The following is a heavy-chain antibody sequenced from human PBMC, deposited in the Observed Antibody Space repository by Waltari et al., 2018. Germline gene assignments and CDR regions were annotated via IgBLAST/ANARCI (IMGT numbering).Heavy chain of an antibody. D-gene: IGHD6-19*01. CDR3: VRHVSGPTRAAFDV. CDR2: IPLGTNA. J-gene: IGHJ3*01. Sequence: EVQLVESGGGLLQPGGSLRLYCVCSGFTVNSTYLSWVRQVPGKGLEWVSNIPLGTNANYAESVRGRFTISRDNSKDTLYLQMNSLRVEDTAGYFCVRHVSGPTRAAFDVWGQGTMVTVSP. V-gene: IGHV3-53*01. CDR1: GFTVNSTY.